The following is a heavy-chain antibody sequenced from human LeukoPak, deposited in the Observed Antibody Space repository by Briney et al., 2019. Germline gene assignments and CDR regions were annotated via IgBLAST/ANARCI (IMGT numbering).Heavy chain of an antibody. CDR3: ARDYGFWSGYYDY. CDR1: GYTFTGNY. CDR2: INPNSGGT. Sequence: ASVKVSCKASGYTFTGNYMHWVRQAPGQGLEWMGWINPNSGGTNYAQKFQGRVTMTRDTSISTAYMELSRLRSDDTAVYYCARDYGFWSGYYDYWGQGTLVTVSS. D-gene: IGHD3-3*01. J-gene: IGHJ4*02. V-gene: IGHV1-2*02.